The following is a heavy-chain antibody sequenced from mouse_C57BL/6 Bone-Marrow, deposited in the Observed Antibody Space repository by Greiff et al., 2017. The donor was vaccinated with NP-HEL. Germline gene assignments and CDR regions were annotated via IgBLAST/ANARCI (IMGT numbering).Heavy chain of an antibody. Sequence: QVQLKQSGPGLVQPSQSLSITCTVSGFSLTSYGVHWVRQSPGKGLEWLGVIWSGGSTDYNAAFISRLSISKDKSKSQVFFKMNSLQADDTAIYYCASDSSGFAYWGQGTLVTVSA. CDR2: IWSGGST. J-gene: IGHJ3*01. V-gene: IGHV2-2*01. D-gene: IGHD3-2*02. CDR3: ASDSSGFAY. CDR1: GFSLTSYG.